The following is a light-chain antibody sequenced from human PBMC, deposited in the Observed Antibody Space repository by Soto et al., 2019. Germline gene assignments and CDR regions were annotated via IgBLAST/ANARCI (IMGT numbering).Light chain of an antibody. CDR1: QLGDKY. CDR2: QDT. Sequence: SYELTQPPSVSVSPGQTASIACAGDQLGDKYTCWYQQKPGQSPVLVIYQDTRRPSGIPERFSGSNSGNTATLTISGTQAMDEADYYCQAWDSSTGVVFGGVTKLTVL. CDR3: QAWDSSTGVV. V-gene: IGLV3-1*01. J-gene: IGLJ2*01.